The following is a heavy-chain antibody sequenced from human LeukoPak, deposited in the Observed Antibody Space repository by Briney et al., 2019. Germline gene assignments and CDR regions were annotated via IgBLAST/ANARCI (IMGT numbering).Heavy chain of an antibody. CDR2: IDPNRGGT. CDR3: ARDWDQLVPSKGGPPRYFYFMDV. D-gene: IGHD2-15*01. Sequence: ASVKVSCKTSGYTFTDYNMHWVRQAPGQGPEWMGWIDPNRGGTNYAHRFQDRVTITSDTSISTVYMELNNLRSDDTAVYYCARDWDQLVPSKGGPPRYFYFMDVWGKGTSVIVSS. CDR1: GYTFTDYN. V-gene: IGHV1-2*07. J-gene: IGHJ6*03.